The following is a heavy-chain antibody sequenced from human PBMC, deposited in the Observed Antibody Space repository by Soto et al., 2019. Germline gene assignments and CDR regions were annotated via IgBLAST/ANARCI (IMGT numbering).Heavy chain of an antibody. V-gene: IGHV4-31*02. CDR1: GGSIRSGGYY. CDR2: IYYSGST. D-gene: IGHD4-17*01. Sequence: LCGGSIRSGGYYWSWIRQHPGKGLEWIGYIYYSGSTYYNPSLKSRVTISVDTSKNQFSLKLSSVTAADTAVYYCARSPVGDYLSGVPLWGQGTLVTVSS. J-gene: IGHJ4*02. CDR3: ARSPVGDYLSGVPL.